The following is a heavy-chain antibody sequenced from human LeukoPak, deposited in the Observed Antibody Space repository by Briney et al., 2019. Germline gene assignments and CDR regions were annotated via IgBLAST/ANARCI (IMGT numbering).Heavy chain of an antibody. V-gene: IGHV1-18*01. D-gene: IGHD1-26*01. CDR1: GYTFTGYG. Sequence: ASVKVSCKASGYTFTGYGIIWVRQAPGQGLEWMGWISAYNGNTKYAQRLQGRVTMTTDTSTSTAYMELRSLRSDDTAVYYCAREMGRTHGDAFDIWGQGTRVTVSS. CDR2: ISAYNGNT. CDR3: AREMGRTHGDAFDI. J-gene: IGHJ3*02.